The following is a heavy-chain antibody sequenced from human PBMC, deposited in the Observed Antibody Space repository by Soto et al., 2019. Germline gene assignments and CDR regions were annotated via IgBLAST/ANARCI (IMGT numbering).Heavy chain of an antibody. D-gene: IGHD1-1*01. Sequence: SETLSLTCTVSGGSISSGDYYWSWIRQPPGKGLEWIGYIYYSGSSYYNPSLKSRVTISVDTSKNQFSLKLSSVTAADTAVYYCARGTTEGGFGYWGQGTLVTVSS. V-gene: IGHV4-30-4*01. CDR1: GGSISSGDYY. CDR3: ARGTTEGGFGY. J-gene: IGHJ4*02. CDR2: IYYSGSS.